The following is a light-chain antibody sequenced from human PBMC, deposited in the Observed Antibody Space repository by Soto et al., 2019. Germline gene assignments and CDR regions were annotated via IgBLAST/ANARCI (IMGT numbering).Light chain of an antibody. CDR1: QTVSSSF. J-gene: IGKJ4*01. Sequence: EMVLTQSPDTLSLSPGERATLSCRASQTVSSSFLAWYQQRPGRAPRLLIYGASSRATGIPDRFSGSGSGTDFTLTISSLEPEDFAVYYCQQYGSSLGVTFGGGTKVDIK. V-gene: IGKV3-20*01. CDR3: QQYGSSLGVT. CDR2: GAS.